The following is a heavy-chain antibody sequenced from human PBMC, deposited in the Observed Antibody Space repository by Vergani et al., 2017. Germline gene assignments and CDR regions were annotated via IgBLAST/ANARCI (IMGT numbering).Heavy chain of an antibody. CDR1: GFTFSSYA. J-gene: IGHJ2*01. CDR3: AKVRRPWSSQAWYFDL. CDR2: ISGSGGST. D-gene: IGHD2-8*01. V-gene: IGHV3-23*01. Sequence: EVQLLESGGGLVQPGGSLRLSCAASGFTFSSYAMSWVRQAPGKGLEWVSAISGSGGSTYYADSVKGRFTISSDNSKNTLYLQMNSLRAEDTAVYYCAKVRRPWSSQAWYFDLWGRGTLVTVSS.